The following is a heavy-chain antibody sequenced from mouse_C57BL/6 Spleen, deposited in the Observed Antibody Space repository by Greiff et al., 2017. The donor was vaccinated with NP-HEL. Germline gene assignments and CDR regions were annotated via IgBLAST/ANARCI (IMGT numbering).Heavy chain of an antibody. CDR3: ARYSNYEIYYYAMDY. J-gene: IGHJ4*01. Sequence: DVKLVESGGGLVQPGGSLSLSCAASGFTFTDYYMSWVRQPPGKALEWLGFIRNKANGYTTEYSASVKGRFTISRDNSQSILYLQMNALRAEDSATYYCARYSNYEIYYYAMDYWGQGTSVTVSS. CDR2: IRNKANGYTT. V-gene: IGHV7-3*01. CDR1: GFTFTDYY. D-gene: IGHD2-1*01.